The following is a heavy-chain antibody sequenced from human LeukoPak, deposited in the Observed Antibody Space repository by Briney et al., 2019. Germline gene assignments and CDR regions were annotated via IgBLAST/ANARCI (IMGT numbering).Heavy chain of an antibody. V-gene: IGHV3-43*01. CDR1: GFSFDGYT. Sequence: GGSLRLSCAASGFSFDGYTMHWVRQAPGKGLEWVSLFSWDGDSTYYADSVKGRFTISRDNSKNPLYLQMNSLRSEDTALYYCAKEGPLRKYDYYMDVWGKGTTVTVCS. J-gene: IGHJ6*03. D-gene: IGHD4-17*01. CDR3: AKEGPLRKYDYYMDV. CDR2: FSWDGDST.